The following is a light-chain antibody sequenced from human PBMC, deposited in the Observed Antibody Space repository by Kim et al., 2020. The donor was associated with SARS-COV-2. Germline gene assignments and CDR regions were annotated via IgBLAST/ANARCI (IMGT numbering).Light chain of an antibody. CDR1: SLRGDY. CDR2: GKY. J-gene: IGLJ2*01. CDR3: NSRDSNDNVV. V-gene: IGLV3-19*01. Sequence: VMVQTGSSTCLGDSLRGDYAAWYQRKPGQAPILVIYGKYNRPSRIPVRFSGSSSGNTASLTITGTQAGDEADYYCNSRDSNDNVVFGGGTQLTVL.